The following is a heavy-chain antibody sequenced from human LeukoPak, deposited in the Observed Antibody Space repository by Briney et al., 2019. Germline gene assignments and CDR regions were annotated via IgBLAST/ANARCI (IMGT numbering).Heavy chain of an antibody. V-gene: IGHV1-18*01. CDR1: GYTFTSYG. D-gene: IGHD2-2*01. Sequence: ASVNVSCKASGYTFTSYGISWVRQAPGRGLEWMGWISAYNGNTNYAQKLQGRVTMTTDTSTSTAYMELRSLRSDDTAVYYCARDYCSSTSCLFDYWGQGTLVTVSS. J-gene: IGHJ4*02. CDR3: ARDYCSSTSCLFDY. CDR2: ISAYNGNT.